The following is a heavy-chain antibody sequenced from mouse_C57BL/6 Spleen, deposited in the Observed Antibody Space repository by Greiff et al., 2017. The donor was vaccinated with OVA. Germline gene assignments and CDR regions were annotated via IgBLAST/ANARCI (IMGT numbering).Heavy chain of an antibody. V-gene: IGHV1-69*01. D-gene: IGHD6-1*01. Sequence: QVQLQQPGAELVMPGASVTLSCTASGYTFPSYWMHWVKQRPGQGLAWIGEIDPSDSYTNYNQKFKGKSTLTVDKSSSTAYMQLSSLTSEDSAVYYCARQASGNYYAMDYWGQGTSVTVSS. CDR3: ARQASGNYYAMDY. CDR2: IDPSDSYT. J-gene: IGHJ4*01. CDR1: GYTFPSYW.